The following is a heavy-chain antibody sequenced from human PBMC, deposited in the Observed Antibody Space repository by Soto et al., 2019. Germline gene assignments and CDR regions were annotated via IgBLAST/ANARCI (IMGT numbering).Heavy chain of an antibody. Sequence: VQLVESGGGVVQPGRSLRLSCAASGFTFSSYGMHWVRQAPGKGLEWVAVISYDGSNKYYADSVKGRFTISRDNSKNTLYLQMNSLRAEDTAVYYCARGKQQLRPWFDPWGQGTLVTVSS. CDR2: ISYDGSNK. J-gene: IGHJ5*02. V-gene: IGHV3-30*03. CDR3: ARGKQQLRPWFDP. CDR1: GFTFSSYG. D-gene: IGHD6-13*01.